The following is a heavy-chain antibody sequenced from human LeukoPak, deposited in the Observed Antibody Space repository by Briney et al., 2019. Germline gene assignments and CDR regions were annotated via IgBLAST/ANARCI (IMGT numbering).Heavy chain of an antibody. J-gene: IGHJ4*02. Sequence: PGGSLRLSCAASGFTFSSYAMSWVRQAPGKGLEWVSAISGSGGSTYYADSVKGRFTISRDNSKNTLYPQMNSLRAEDTAVYYCAKRGLGPYCSSTSCYTGPFDYWGQGTLVTVSS. CDR2: ISGSGGST. CDR3: AKRGLGPYCSSTSCYTGPFDY. D-gene: IGHD2-2*01. V-gene: IGHV3-23*01. CDR1: GFTFSSYA.